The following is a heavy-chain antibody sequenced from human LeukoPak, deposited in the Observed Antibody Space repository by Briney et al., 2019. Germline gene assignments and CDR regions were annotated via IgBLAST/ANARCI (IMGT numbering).Heavy chain of an antibody. CDR2: IQYDGSNQ. Sequence: GGSLRLSCAASRFTFSSYGMHWVRQAPGKGLEWVAYIQYDGSNQQYADSVKGRFTISRDNSKNTLYLQMNSLRAEDTAVYYCAKLPSGSGTSKVLDYWGQGTLVTVSS. CDR3: AKLPSGSGTSKVLDY. D-gene: IGHD1-26*01. J-gene: IGHJ4*02. V-gene: IGHV3-30*02. CDR1: RFTFSSYG.